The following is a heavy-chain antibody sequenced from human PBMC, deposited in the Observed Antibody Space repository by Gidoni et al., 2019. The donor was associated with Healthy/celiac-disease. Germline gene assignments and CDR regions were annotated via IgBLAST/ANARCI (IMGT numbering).Heavy chain of an antibody. CDR1: GFSLSTSGMC. V-gene: IGHV2-70*01. Sequence: QVTLRESGPAQVKPTQTFTLTCTFSGFSLSTSGMCVSWIRQPPGKALEWLALLDWDDDKYYSTSLKTRLTISKDTSKNQVVLTMTNMDPVDTATYYCARSNHNTTPSSEGAFDIWGQGTMVTVSS. CDR2: LDWDDDK. CDR3: ARSNHNTTPSSEGAFDI. J-gene: IGHJ3*02. D-gene: IGHD2-2*01.